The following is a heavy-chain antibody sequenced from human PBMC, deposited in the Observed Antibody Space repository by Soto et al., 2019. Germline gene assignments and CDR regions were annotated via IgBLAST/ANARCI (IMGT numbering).Heavy chain of an antibody. D-gene: IGHD6-13*01. V-gene: IGHV1-18*01. J-gene: IGHJ6*02. Sequence: ASVKVSCKASGYTFTSYGISWVRQAPGQGLEWMGWISAYNGNTNYAQKLQGRVTMTTDTSTSTAYMELRSLRSDDTAVYYCARDLKKKQQLLLEPSNELYYYYYGMDVWGQGTTVTVSS. CDR3: ARDLKKKQQLLLEPSNELYYYYYGMDV. CDR2: ISAYNGNT. CDR1: GYTFTSYG.